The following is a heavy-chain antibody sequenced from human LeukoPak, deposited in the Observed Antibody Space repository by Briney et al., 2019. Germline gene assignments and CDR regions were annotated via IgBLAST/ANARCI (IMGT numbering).Heavy chain of an antibody. CDR2: INSDARST. CDR3: ARGADTGYSSDS. Sequence: GGSLRLSCGASGFTFGTYWMHWVRQAPGKGLVWVSRINSDARSTSYADSVKGRFTISRDNAKNTLYLQMNSLRAEDTAVYYCARGADTGYSSDSWGQGTLVTVSS. J-gene: IGHJ5*02. V-gene: IGHV3-74*01. D-gene: IGHD6-19*01. CDR1: GFTFGTYW.